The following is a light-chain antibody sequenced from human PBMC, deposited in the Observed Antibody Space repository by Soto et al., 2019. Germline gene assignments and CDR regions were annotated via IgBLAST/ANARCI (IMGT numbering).Light chain of an antibody. Sequence: DIQMTQSPSTLSASVGDRVTITCRASQSISSWLVWYQQKPGKDPKLLIYKASSLESGVPSRFRGSGTGTEITLTIIRLPPDDFGTYFFQQEYNYSPLTFGGGTKVEIK. J-gene: IGKJ4*01. CDR3: QQEYNYSPLT. V-gene: IGKV1-5*03. CDR2: KAS. CDR1: QSISSW.